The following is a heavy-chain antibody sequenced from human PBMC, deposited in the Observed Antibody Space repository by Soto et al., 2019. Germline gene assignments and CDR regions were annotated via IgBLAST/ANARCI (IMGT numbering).Heavy chain of an antibody. D-gene: IGHD6-13*01. Sequence: SVKVSCKASGGTFSSYAISWVRQAPGQGLEWMGGIIPIFGTANYAQKLQGRVTITADESTSTAYMELSSLRSEDTAVYYCARARVAKLEAEACHRGRSFDPWGQGTLVTVSS. CDR2: IIPIFGTA. CDR1: GGTFSSYA. V-gene: IGHV1-69*13. J-gene: IGHJ5*02. CDR3: ARARVAKLEAEACHRGRSFDP.